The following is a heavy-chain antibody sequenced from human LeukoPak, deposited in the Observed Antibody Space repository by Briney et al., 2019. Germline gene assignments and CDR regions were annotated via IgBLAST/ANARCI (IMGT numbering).Heavy chain of an antibody. V-gene: IGHV3-43*02. J-gene: IGHJ6*02. CDR3: AKDAPGYSSSWYSLGYYYYGMDV. CDR2: ISGSSSST. CDR1: GFTFSNYA. Sequence: PGGSLRLSCAASGFTFSNYAMTWVRQAPGKGLEWVSGISGSSSSTYYADSVKGRFTISRDNSKNSLYLQINSLRTEDTALYYCAKDAPGYSSSWYSLGYYYYGMDVWGPGTTVTVSS. D-gene: IGHD6-13*01.